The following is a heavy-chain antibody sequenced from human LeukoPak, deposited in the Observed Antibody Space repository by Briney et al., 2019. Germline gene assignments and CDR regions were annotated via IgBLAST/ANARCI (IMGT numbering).Heavy chain of an antibody. J-gene: IGHJ3*02. V-gene: IGHV4-39*07. CDR3: ARGFLGYCSGGSCYRGGAFDI. Sequence: SETLSLTCTVSGGSISSSSYYWGWIRQPPGKGLEWFGRIYYSGSTYYNSSLKTRVTISVDTSKNQFSLKLSSVTAADTAVYYCARGFLGYCSGGSCYRGGAFDIWGQGTMVTVSS. CDR1: GGSISSSSYY. CDR2: IYYSGST. D-gene: IGHD2-15*01.